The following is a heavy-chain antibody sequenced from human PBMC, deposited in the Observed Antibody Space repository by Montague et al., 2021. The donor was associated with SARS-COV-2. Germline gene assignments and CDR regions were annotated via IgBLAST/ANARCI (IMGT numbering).Heavy chain of an antibody. CDR2: IYYSGST. D-gene: IGHD3-10*01. CDR1: GGSVSSGSYH. J-gene: IGHJ6*02. Sequence: SETLSLTCTVSGGSVSSGSYHWSWIRQPPGKGLEWIGYIYYSGSTNYNPSLKSRVTISVDTSKNQFSLKLSSVTAADTAVCYCACGEITTRGLLYYYGMDVWGQGTTVTVSS. CDR3: ACGEITTRGLLYYYGMDV. V-gene: IGHV4-61*01.